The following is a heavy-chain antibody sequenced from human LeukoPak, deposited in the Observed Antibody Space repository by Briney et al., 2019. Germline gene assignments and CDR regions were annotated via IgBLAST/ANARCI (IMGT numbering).Heavy chain of an antibody. CDR2: IKQDGSEK. CDR3: ARDAYSSSWSYINWFDP. J-gene: IGHJ5*02. Sequence: GGSLRLSCAASGLPFSSYWMSWVRQAPGKGLEWVANIKQDGSEKYYVDSVKGRFTISRDNAKNSLYLQMNSLRAEDTAVYYCARDAYSSSWSYINWFDPWGQGTLVTVSS. CDR1: GLPFSSYW. D-gene: IGHD6-13*01. V-gene: IGHV3-7*01.